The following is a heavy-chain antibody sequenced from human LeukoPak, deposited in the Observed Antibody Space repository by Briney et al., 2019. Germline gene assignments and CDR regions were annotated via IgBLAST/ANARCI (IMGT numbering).Heavy chain of an antibody. J-gene: IGHJ4*02. CDR3: AGDRVIHDY. D-gene: IGHD2-21*01. V-gene: IGHV3-11*01. Sequence: GGSLRLSCAASGFTFGEYYMTWIRQAPGKGLEWLSYMSPSGRTISYADSVKGRFTISRDNAKNSLYLQMNNLRAEDTATYYCAGDRVIHDYWGQGTLVTVSS. CDR1: GFTFGEYY. CDR2: MSPSGRTI.